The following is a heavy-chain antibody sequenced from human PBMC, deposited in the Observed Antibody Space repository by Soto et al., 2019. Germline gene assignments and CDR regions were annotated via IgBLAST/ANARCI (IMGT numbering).Heavy chain of an antibody. CDR2: INDIGGST. Sequence: VGSLSLSWTASGFTFSAYAMSWVRQAPGKGLEWVSSINDIGGSTYYADSVKGRFTISRDNSKNTLYLQMNSLRAEDTAVYYCAKSVSSWTPFDYWGQGTLVTVSS. J-gene: IGHJ4*02. V-gene: IGHV3-23*01. D-gene: IGHD6-13*01. CDR1: GFTFSAYA. CDR3: AKSVSSWTPFDY.